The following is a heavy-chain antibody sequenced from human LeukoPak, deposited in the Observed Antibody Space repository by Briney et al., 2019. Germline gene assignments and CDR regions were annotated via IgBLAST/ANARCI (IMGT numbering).Heavy chain of an antibody. CDR1: GFTLSSYA. V-gene: IGHV3-23*01. CDR3: AKAPVTTCRGAFCYPFDY. CDR2: ISDTGNT. J-gene: IGHJ4*02. D-gene: IGHD2-15*01. Sequence: GGSLRLSCAASGFTLSSYAMSWVRQAPGKGLEWVSAISDTGNTYHADSVKGRFTISRDSSKNTLFLQMNRLRPEDAAVYYCAKAPVTTCRGAFCYPFDYWGLGTLVTVST.